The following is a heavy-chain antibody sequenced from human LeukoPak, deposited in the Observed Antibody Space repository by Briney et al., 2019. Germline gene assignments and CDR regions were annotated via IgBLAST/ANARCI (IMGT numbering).Heavy chain of an antibody. V-gene: IGHV1-2*02. CDR1: GYTFTGYY. Sequence: GASVKVSCKASGYTFTGYYMHCVRQAPGQGLAWMGWINPNSGGTKYAQKFQGRVTMTRDTSISTAYMELSGLRSEDTAVYYCARTGKMTVPAAKVDAFDIWGQGTMVTVSS. CDR3: ARTGKMTVPAAKVDAFDI. D-gene: IGHD2-2*01. CDR2: INPNSGGT. J-gene: IGHJ3*02.